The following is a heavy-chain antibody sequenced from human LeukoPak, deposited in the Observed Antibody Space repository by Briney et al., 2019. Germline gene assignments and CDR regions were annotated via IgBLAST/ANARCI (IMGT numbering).Heavy chain of an antibody. J-gene: IGHJ4*02. D-gene: IGHD1-26*01. V-gene: IGHV3-23*01. Sequence: PGRSLRLSCAPSGFTFRNYAMSWVRQAPGKGLEWVSGISGTGDYTYYADSVKGRFTISRDNSKNTLSLQMNSLRAEDTAVYYCARPRGSSPDKYHFDYWGQGTLVTVSS. CDR2: ISGTGDYT. CDR3: ARPRGSSPDKYHFDY. CDR1: GFTFRNYA.